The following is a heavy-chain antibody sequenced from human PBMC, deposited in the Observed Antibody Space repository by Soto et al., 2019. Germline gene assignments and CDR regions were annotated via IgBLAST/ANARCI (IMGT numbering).Heavy chain of an antibody. D-gene: IGHD3-16*01. CDR3: ARDLGGYASH. Sequence: EVQLVESGGGLVQPGGSLRLSCAASGFTFSNYWMHWVRQAPGKGPVWVSRINTDGSTTNYADSVKGRFTISRDNAKNTLYLQTNRLAADDTAVYYCARDLGGYASHWGQGTLVTVSS. CDR2: INTDGSTT. V-gene: IGHV3-74*01. J-gene: IGHJ4*02. CDR1: GFTFSNYW.